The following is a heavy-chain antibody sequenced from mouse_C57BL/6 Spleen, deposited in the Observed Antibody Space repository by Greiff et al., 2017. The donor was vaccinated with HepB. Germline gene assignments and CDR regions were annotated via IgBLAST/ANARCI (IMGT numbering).Heavy chain of an antibody. Sequence: EVKLVESGGGLVQPGGSLSLSCAASGFTFTDYYMSWVRQPPGKALEWLGFIRNKANGYTTEYSASVKGRFTISRDNSQSILYLQMNALRAEDSATYYCARLTGTVYWYFDVWGTGTTVTVSS. CDR2: IRNKANGYTT. V-gene: IGHV7-3*01. J-gene: IGHJ1*03. CDR3: ARLTGTVYWYFDV. D-gene: IGHD4-1*01. CDR1: GFTFTDYY.